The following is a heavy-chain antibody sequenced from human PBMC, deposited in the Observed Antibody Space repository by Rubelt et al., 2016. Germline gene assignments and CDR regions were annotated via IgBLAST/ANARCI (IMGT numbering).Heavy chain of an antibody. D-gene: IGHD1-26*01. Sequence: QVQLQQWGAGLLKPSETLSLTCAVYGGSFSGYYWSWIRQPPGKGPEWLGEIKHRGSTNYNPSLKSRLHISVDTSKNQFPRKLSSGTAADTAVYYCARRRRYSGSSYWYFDLWGRGTLVTVSS. CDR3: ARRRRYSGSSYWYFDL. CDR2: IKHRGST. J-gene: IGHJ2*01. CDR1: GGSFSGYY. V-gene: IGHV4-34*01.